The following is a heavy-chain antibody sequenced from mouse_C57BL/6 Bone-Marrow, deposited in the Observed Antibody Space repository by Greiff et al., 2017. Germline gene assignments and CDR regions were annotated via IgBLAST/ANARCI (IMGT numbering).Heavy chain of an antibody. J-gene: IGHJ1*03. CDR1: GYTFTSYW. D-gene: IGHD1-1*01. CDR3: ARGGLLRWYFDF. Sequence: QVQLQQPGAELVKPGASVKLSCKASGYTFTSYWMHWVQQRPGQGLEWIGMIHPNSGSTNYNEKFKSKATLTVDKSSSTAYMQLSSLTSEASACYYCARGGLLRWYFDFWGTGTTVTVSS. V-gene: IGHV1-64*01. CDR2: IHPNSGST.